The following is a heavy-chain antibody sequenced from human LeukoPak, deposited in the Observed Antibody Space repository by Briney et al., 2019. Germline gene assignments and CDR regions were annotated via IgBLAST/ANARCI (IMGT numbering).Heavy chain of an antibody. D-gene: IGHD3-3*01. CDR1: GFTFSSYA. Sequence: GRSLRLSCAASGFTFSSYAMSWVRQAPGKGLEWVSAISGSGGSTYYADSVKGRFTISRDNSKNTLYLQMNSLRAEDTAVYYCAKRTNFGVVHYFDYWGQGTLVTVSS. V-gene: IGHV3-23*01. CDR2: ISGSGGST. CDR3: AKRTNFGVVHYFDY. J-gene: IGHJ4*02.